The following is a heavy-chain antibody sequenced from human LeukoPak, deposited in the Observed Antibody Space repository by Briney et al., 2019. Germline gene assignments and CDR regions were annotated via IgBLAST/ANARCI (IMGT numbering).Heavy chain of an antibody. Sequence: SETLSLTCTVSGGSISSYYWSWIRQPPGKGLEWIAYIYYSENTNYNPSLRSRVTISVDTSKNQFSLKLSSLTPADTAVYHCARGGLVGVTPHSHDAFDIWGQGTMVTVSS. J-gene: IGHJ3*02. CDR2: IYYSENT. D-gene: IGHD1-26*01. CDR1: GGSISSYY. V-gene: IGHV4-59*01. CDR3: ARGGLVGVTPHSHDAFDI.